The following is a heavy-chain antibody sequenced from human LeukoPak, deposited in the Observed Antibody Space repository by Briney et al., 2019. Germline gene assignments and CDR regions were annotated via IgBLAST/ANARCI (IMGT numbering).Heavy chain of an antibody. CDR3: AKEGYARPIYYFDY. CDR1: GFTFSTYG. J-gene: IGHJ4*02. CDR2: VSYDGGTY. Sequence: PGRSLRLSCAASGFTFSTYGMHWVRQAPGKGLEWVAVVSYDGGTYHYADSVKGRFTISRDNSKNTLYLQMNSLRAEDTAVYYCAKEGYARPIYYFDYWGQGTLVTVSS. D-gene: IGHD5-12*01. V-gene: IGHV3-30*18.